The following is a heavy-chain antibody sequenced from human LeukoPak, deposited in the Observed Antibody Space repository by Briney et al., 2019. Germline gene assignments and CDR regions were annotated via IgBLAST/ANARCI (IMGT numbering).Heavy chain of an antibody. J-gene: IGHJ4*02. V-gene: IGHV3-7*01. CDR3: ARWGWEPKEFDN. CDR2: IREDGSEE. D-gene: IGHD1-14*01. CDR1: GLTFSSYS. Sequence: GGSLRLSCAASGLTFSSYSMAWVRQAPGKGLGCVANIREDGSEEYCVDSVKGRFTISRDNAKNSLYLQMSSLRADDTAVYYCARWGWEPKEFDNWGQGTLVTVSS.